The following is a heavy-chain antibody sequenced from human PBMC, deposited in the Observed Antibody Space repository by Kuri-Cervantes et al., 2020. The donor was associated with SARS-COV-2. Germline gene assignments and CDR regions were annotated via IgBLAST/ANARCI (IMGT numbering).Heavy chain of an antibody. Sequence: SETLSLTCAVYGGSFSGYYWSRIRQPPGKGLEWIGEINHSGSTNYNPSLKSRVTISVDTSKNQFSPKLSSVTAADTAVYYCARVAGEGPIYYYYMDVWGKGTTVTVSS. CDR2: INHSGST. V-gene: IGHV4-34*01. D-gene: IGHD2-21*01. J-gene: IGHJ6*03. CDR3: ARVAGEGPIYYYYMDV. CDR1: GGSFSGYY.